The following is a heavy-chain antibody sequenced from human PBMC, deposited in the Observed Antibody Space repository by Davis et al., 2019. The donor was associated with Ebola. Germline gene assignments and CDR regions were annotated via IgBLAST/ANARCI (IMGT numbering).Heavy chain of an antibody. J-gene: IGHJ4*02. CDR3: VRGWLRAKFDY. D-gene: IGHD5-12*01. Sequence: HSQTLSLTCAISGDSVSRAGWNWIRQSPSRGLEWLGRTYYKSKWYNDYAVSVKSRITINPDTSKNQFSLQLNSVTPEDTAVYYCVRGWLRAKFDYWGQGTLVTVSS. V-gene: IGHV6-1*01. CDR1: GDSVSRAG. CDR2: TYYKSKWYN.